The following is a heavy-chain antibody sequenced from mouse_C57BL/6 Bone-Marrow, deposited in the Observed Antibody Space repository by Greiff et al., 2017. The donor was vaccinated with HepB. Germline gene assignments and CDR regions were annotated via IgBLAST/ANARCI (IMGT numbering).Heavy chain of an antibody. CDR1: GFTFSNYW. J-gene: IGHJ1*03. V-gene: IGHV6-3*01. CDR2: IRLKSDNYAT. CDR3: TGCYWYFDV. Sequence: EVKVVESGGGLVQPGGSMKLSCVASGFTFSNYWMNWVRQSPEKGLEWVAQIRLKSDNYATHYAESVKGRFTISRDDSKSSVYLQMNNLRAEDTGIYYCTGCYWYFDVWGTGTTVTVSS.